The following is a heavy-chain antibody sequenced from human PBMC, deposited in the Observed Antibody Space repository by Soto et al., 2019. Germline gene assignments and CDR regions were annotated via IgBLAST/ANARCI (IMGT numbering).Heavy chain of an antibody. Sequence: RASVKVSCKASGYTFTSYGISWVRQAPGQGLEWMGWISAYNGNTNYAQKLQGRVTMTTDTSTSTAYMELRSLRSDDTAVYYCARESFDILTGYLGTAGYYFDYWGQGTLVTVSS. CDR1: GYTFTSYG. CDR2: ISAYNGNT. CDR3: ARESFDILTGYLGTAGYYFDY. V-gene: IGHV1-18*01. J-gene: IGHJ4*02. D-gene: IGHD3-9*01.